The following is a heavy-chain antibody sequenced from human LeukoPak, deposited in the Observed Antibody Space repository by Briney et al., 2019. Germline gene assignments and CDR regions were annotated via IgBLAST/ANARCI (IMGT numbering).Heavy chain of an antibody. J-gene: IGHJ4*02. CDR3: ARDGGSGWELLRYYFDY. CDR2: INPNSGGT. D-gene: IGHD1-26*01. V-gene: IGHV1-2*02. CDR1: GYTFTGYY. Sequence: ASVKVSCKASGYTFTGYYMRWVRQAPGQGLEWMGWINPNSGGTNYAQKFQGRVTMTRDTSISTAYMELSRLRSDDTAVYYCARDGGSGWELLRYYFDYWGQGTLVTVSS.